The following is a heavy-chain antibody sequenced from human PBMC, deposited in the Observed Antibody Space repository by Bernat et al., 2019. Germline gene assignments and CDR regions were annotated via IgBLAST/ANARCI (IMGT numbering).Heavy chain of an antibody. J-gene: IGHJ4*02. D-gene: IGHD3-22*01. Sequence: EVQLVESGGGLVQPGGSLRLSCAASGFTVSSNYMSWFRRAPGKGLEWVSVIFSGGSTYYADSVKGRFTISRDNSKNTLYLQMNSLRAEDTAVYYCARDPYDSSGYYGGGDYWGQGTLVTVSS. V-gene: IGHV3-66*01. CDR3: ARDPYDSSGYYGGGDY. CDR2: IFSGGST. CDR1: GFTVSSNY.